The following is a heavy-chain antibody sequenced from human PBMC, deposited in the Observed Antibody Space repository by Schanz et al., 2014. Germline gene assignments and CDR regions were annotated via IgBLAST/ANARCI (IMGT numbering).Heavy chain of an antibody. Sequence: EVQLLASGGGLVQPGGSLRLSCAASGFTFSSYAMSWVRQAPGTGLEWVSGISGSGGSTYYADSVKGRFTISRDNSKNTLYLQRNSLRAEDTAVYYCVTDDYLALTPVGQDHFDFWGQGTMVTVSS. J-gene: IGHJ3*01. D-gene: IGHD1-26*01. CDR2: ISGSGGST. CDR1: GFTFSSYA. V-gene: IGHV3-23*01. CDR3: VTDDYLALTPVGQDHFDF.